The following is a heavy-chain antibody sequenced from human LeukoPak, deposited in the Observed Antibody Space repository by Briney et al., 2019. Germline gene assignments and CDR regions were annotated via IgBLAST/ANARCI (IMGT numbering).Heavy chain of an antibody. J-gene: IGHJ4*02. Sequence: PSETLSLTCAVYGGSFSGYYWNWIRQPPGKGLEWIGEINHSGRTNYNPSLKSRVTISVDTSKNQFSLKLSSVTAADTAVYYCARDSSGYSSLDYWGQGTLVTVSS. CDR2: INHSGRT. V-gene: IGHV4-34*01. CDR1: GGSFSGYY. D-gene: IGHD3-22*01. CDR3: ARDSSGYSSLDY.